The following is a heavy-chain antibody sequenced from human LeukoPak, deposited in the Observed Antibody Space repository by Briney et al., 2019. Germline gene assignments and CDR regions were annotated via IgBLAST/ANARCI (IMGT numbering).Heavy chain of an antibody. D-gene: IGHD1-20*01. CDR3: ARALRARITGTTASVYGMDV. CDR2: IQYSGST. V-gene: IGHV4-59*01. Sequence: PSETLSLTCTVSGGSISSYYWSWIRQPPGKGLQYIGYIQYSGSTNYNPSLKSRVTISVDTSKNQFSLKLSSVTAADTAVYYCARALRARITGTTASVYGMDVWGQGTTVTVSS. CDR1: GGSISSYY. J-gene: IGHJ6*02.